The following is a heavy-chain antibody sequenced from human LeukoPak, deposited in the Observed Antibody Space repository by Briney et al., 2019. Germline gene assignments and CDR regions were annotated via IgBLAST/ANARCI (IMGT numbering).Heavy chain of an antibody. CDR3: ARAHCTNGVCCFDY. Sequence: SETLSLTCAVYGGSFSGYYWSWIRQPPGKGLEWIGEINHSGSTNYNPSHKGRVTISVDTSKNQFSLKLSSVTAADTAVYYCARAHCTNGVCCFDYWGQGILVAVSS. CDR2: INHSGST. CDR1: GGSFSGYY. V-gene: IGHV4-34*01. J-gene: IGHJ4*02. D-gene: IGHD2-8*01.